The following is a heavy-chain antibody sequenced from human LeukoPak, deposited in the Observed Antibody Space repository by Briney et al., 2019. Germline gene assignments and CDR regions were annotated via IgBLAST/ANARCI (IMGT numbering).Heavy chain of an antibody. D-gene: IGHD1-26*01. Sequence: SETLSPTCTVSGGSVSSGSYYWSWIRQPPGKGLEWIGYIYGSGSTKYNPSLKSRVTISVDTSKNQFSLKLSSVTASDTAVYYCARDTHYPTRFDPWGQGILVTVSS. CDR2: IYGSGST. CDR3: ARDTHYPTRFDP. CDR1: GGSVSSGSYY. V-gene: IGHV4-61*01. J-gene: IGHJ5*02.